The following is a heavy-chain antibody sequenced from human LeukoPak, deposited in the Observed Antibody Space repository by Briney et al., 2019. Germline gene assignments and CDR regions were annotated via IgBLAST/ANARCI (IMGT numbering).Heavy chain of an antibody. D-gene: IGHD3-22*01. J-gene: IGHJ1*01. CDR1: GFTFSSYW. V-gene: IGHV3-7*03. CDR2: IKQDGSEK. CDR3: AKDRLVSGYYDSSGQYGSEYFQH. Sequence: GGSLRLSCAASGFTFSSYWMSWVRQAPGKGLEWVANIKQDGSEKYYADSVKGRFTISRDNSKNTLYLQMNSLRAEDTAVYYCAKDRLVSGYYDSSGQYGSEYFQHWGQGTLVTVSS.